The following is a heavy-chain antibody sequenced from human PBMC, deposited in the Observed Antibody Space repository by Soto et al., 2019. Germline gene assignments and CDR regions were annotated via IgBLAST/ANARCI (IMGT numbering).Heavy chain of an antibody. Sequence: GGSLRLSCAASGFTFSSYAMSWVRQAPGKGLEWVSAISGSGDNTYYADSVKGRFTISRDNSENTLYLQMNSLRAEDTAVYYCAKDLGSSGYEHGVYLDYWGQGTLVTVSS. CDR3: AKDLGSSGYEHGVYLDY. V-gene: IGHV3-23*01. CDR2: ISGSGDNT. J-gene: IGHJ4*02. D-gene: IGHD5-12*01. CDR1: GFTFSSYA.